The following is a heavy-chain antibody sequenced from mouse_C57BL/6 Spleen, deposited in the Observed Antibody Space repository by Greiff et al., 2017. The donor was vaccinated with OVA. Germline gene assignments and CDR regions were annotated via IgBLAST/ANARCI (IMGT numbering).Heavy chain of an antibody. CDR1: GFTFSDYY. CDR2: ISNGGGST. J-gene: IGHJ4*01. CDR3: ANGYYEDYYAMDY. V-gene: IGHV5-12*01. Sequence: DVHLVESGGGLVQPGGSLKLSCAASGFTFSDYYMYWVRQTPEKRLEWVAYISNGGGSTYYPDTVKGRFTISRDNAKNTLYLQMSRLKSEDTAMYYCANGYYEDYYAMDYWGQGTSVTVSS. D-gene: IGHD2-3*01.